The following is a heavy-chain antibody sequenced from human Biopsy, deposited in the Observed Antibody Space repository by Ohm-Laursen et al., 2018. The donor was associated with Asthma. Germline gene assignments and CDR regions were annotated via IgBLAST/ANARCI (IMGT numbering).Heavy chain of an antibody. CDR2: IIPIFGTT. CDR1: GGTFNYA. Sequence: SVKVSCKASGGTFNYAITWVRQAPGQGLEWMGGIIPIFGTTNYAQKFKGRVTITADESSSTAYMELSSLRSEDTAVLYCAKARCYYYYCDMEVWGPGTAITVSS. CDR3: AKARCYYYYCDMEV. V-gene: IGHV1-69*13. J-gene: IGHJ6*02.